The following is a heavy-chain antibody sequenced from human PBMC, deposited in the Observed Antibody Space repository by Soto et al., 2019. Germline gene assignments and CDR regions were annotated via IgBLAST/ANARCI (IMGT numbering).Heavy chain of an antibody. CDR2: IIPIFGTA. CDR3: AIRGYSCSSQYYYYYGMDV. D-gene: IGHD5-18*01. V-gene: IGHV1-69*06. CDR1: GGTFSSYA. Sequence: SVKVSCKASGGTFSSYAISWVRQAPGQGLEWMGGIIPIFGTANYAQKFQGRVTITADKSTSTAYMELSSLRSEDTAVYYCAIRGYSCSSQYYYYYGMDVWGQGTTVTVSS. J-gene: IGHJ6*02.